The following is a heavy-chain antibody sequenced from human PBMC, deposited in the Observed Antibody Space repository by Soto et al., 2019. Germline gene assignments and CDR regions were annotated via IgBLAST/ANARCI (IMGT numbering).Heavy chain of an antibody. J-gene: IGHJ6*02. CDR3: ARDHFSDSAMDV. CDR2: ISSSSSTI. V-gene: IGHV3-48*01. Sequence: EVQLVGSGGGLVQPGGSLRLSCAASGFTFSSYSMNWVRQAPGKGLEWVSYISSSSSTIYYADSVKGRFTISRDNAKNSLYLQMNSLRAEDTAVFYCARDHFSDSAMDVWGQGTTVTVSS. CDR1: GFTFSSYS. D-gene: IGHD2-21*02.